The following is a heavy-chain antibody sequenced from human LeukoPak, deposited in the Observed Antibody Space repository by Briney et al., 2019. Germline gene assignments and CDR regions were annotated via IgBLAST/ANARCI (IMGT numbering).Heavy chain of an antibody. V-gene: IGHV3-53*01. CDR1: GFTVGTKY. CDR3: ARVGDHYHWYLDL. D-gene: IGHD3-10*01. Sequence: PGRSLRRFCAASGFTVGTKYMHRGCQCPGLGLHWVSILYSGGDTYYADSVKGRFTISRDNSRNTLSLQMNSLRVEDTAIYYCARVGDHYHWYLDLWGRGTLVTVSS. CDR2: LYSGGDT. J-gene: IGHJ2*01.